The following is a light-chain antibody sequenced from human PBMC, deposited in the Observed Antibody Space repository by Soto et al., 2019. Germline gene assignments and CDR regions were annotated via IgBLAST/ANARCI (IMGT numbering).Light chain of an antibody. V-gene: IGKV3-20*01. J-gene: IGKJ2*01. CDR3: QQYGPSPMYT. CDR1: QGVSSTY. Sequence: EIVLTQSPGTLSLSPGERATLSCRASQGVSSTYFAWYQQKPGQAPRLLMYDASSRATGIPDRFSGSWSGTDFTLTISRLEPEDFAMYYCQQYGPSPMYTFGQGTNLEIK. CDR2: DAS.